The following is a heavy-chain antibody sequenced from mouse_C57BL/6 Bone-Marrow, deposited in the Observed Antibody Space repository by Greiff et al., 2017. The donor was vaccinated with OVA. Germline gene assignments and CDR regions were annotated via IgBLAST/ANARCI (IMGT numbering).Heavy chain of an antibody. CDR3: ARQREMTTVVGPYYFDY. J-gene: IGHJ2*01. D-gene: IGHD1-1*01. V-gene: IGHV1-64*01. CDR1: GYTFTSYW. Sequence: VQLQQPGAELVKPGASVKLSCKASGYTFTSYWMHWVKQRPGQGLEWIGMIHPNSGSTNYNEKFKSKATLTVDKSSSTAYMQLSSLTSEDSAVYYCARQREMTTVVGPYYFDYWGQGTTLTVSS. CDR2: IHPNSGST.